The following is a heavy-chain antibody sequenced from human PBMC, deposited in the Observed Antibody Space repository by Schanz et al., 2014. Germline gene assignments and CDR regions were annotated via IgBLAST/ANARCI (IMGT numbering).Heavy chain of an antibody. D-gene: IGHD2-2*03. CDR3: AKSGYCRSTSCYQYNYYGLDV. V-gene: IGHV3-33*06. CDR1: GFTFSSYA. J-gene: IGHJ6*02. Sequence: QGQLVESGGGVVQPGRSLRLSCAASGFTFSSYAMHWVRQAPGKGLEWVALIWYDGSNEYYADSVKGRFTISRDNSKNTLFLQMSSLRAEDTAVYYCAKSGYCRSTSCYQYNYYGLDVWGQGTTVTVSS. CDR2: IWYDGSNE.